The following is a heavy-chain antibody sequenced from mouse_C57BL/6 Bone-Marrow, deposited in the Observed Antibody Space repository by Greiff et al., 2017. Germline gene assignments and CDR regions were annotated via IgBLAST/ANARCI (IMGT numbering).Heavy chain of an antibody. V-gene: IGHV1-55*01. J-gene: IGHJ2*01. CDR2: IYPTSGRT. Sequence: QVQLQQPGAELVKPGASVKMSCKASGYTFTSYWITWVKQRPGQGLEWIGDIYPTSGRTNYNEKFKSKAILTVDTSSNTAYMKLSSLTSEDSAVFYCARSGSGGRRCDYWGQGTAPTVSA. CDR3: ARSGSGGRRCDY. CDR1: GYTFTSYW. D-gene: IGHD1-2*01.